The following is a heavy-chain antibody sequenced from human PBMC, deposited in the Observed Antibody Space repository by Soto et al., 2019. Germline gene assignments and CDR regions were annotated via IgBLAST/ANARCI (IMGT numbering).Heavy chain of an antibody. V-gene: IGHV1-24*01. Sequence: ASVKVSCKVSGYTLTELSMHWVRQAPGKGLEWMGGFDPEDGETIYAQKFQGRVTMTEDTSTDTAYMELSSLRSEDTAVYYCATRRGYDSSGYYYGLVDYWGQGTLVTVS. CDR2: FDPEDGET. J-gene: IGHJ4*02. D-gene: IGHD3-22*01. CDR1: GYTLTELS. CDR3: ATRRGYDSSGYYYGLVDY.